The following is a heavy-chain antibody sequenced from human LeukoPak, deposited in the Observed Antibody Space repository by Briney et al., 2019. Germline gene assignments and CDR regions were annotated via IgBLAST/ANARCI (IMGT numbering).Heavy chain of an antibody. J-gene: IGHJ3*02. Sequence: SQTLSLTCSVSGGSISSGPYFWSWIRQSPGQGLEWIGYIWPSGSTNYNPSLKSRVTISVDRSKNQFSLKLSSVTAADTAVYYCARGGARAAAGTGFAFDIWGQGTMVTVSS. CDR3: ARGGARAAAGTGFAFDI. CDR1: GGSISSGPYF. CDR2: IWPSGST. D-gene: IGHD6-13*01. V-gene: IGHV4-30-2*06.